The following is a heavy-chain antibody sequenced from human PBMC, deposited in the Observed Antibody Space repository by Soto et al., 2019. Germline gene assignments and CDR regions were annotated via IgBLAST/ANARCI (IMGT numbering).Heavy chain of an antibody. D-gene: IGHD6-19*01. CDR1: GGTFSSYA. CDR3: ARWDPGIAVAAPGYFGY. CDR2: IIPIFGTA. Sequence: SVKVSCKASGGTFSSYAISWVRQAPGQGLEWMGGIIPIFGTANYAQKFQGRVTITADKSTSTAYMELSSLRSEDTAVYYCARWDPGIAVAAPGYFGYWGQGTLVTAPQ. V-gene: IGHV1-69*06. J-gene: IGHJ4*02.